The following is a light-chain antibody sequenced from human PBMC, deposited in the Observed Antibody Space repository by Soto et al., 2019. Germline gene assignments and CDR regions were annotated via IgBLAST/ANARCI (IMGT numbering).Light chain of an antibody. CDR3: QQFNSYPIT. CDR2: DAS. V-gene: IGKV1-13*02. Sequence: AIPLTQSPSSLSASVGDRVTSTCRASQGISSALAWYQQKPGKAPKLLIYDASSLESGVPSRFSGSGSGTDFTLTISSLQPEDFATYYCQQFNSYPITFGQGTRLEIK. J-gene: IGKJ5*01. CDR1: QGISSA.